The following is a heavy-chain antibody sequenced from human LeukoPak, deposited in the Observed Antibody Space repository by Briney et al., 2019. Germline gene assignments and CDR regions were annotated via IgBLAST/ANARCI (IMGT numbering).Heavy chain of an antibody. V-gene: IGHV1-2*02. D-gene: IGHD2-2*02. CDR2: INPNSGGT. CDR3: ARGGVVVPAAILAEYFQH. CDR1: GYTFTSYG. J-gene: IGHJ1*01. Sequence: ASVKVSCKASGYTFTSYGISWVRQAPGQGLEWMGWINPNSGGTNYAQKFQGRVTMTRDTSISTAYMELSRLRSDDTAVYYCARGGVVVPAAILAEYFQHWGQDTLVTVSS.